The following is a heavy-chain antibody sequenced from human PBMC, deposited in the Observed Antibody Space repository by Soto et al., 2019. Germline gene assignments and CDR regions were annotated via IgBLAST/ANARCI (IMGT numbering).Heavy chain of an antibody. Sequence: QVQLVESGGGVVQPGRSLRLSCAASGFTFSSYGMHWVRQAPGKGLGWVAVISYDGSNKYYADSVKGRFTISRDNSKNTLYLQMNSLRAEDTAVYYCEKDMNPWIQLWLPSRPMVGMDVWGQGTTVTVSS. CDR2: ISYDGSNK. CDR1: GFTFSSYG. CDR3: EKDMNPWIQLWLPSRPMVGMDV. V-gene: IGHV3-30*18. J-gene: IGHJ6*02. D-gene: IGHD5-18*01.